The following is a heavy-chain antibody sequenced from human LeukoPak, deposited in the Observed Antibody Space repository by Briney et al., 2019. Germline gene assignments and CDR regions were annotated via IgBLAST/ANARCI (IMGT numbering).Heavy chain of an antibody. CDR2: LRYDGSNK. D-gene: IGHD6-13*01. V-gene: IGHV3-30*02. J-gene: IGHJ4*02. Sequence: PGGSLRLSCAASGFSFSSYGMQWVRQAPGKRLEWVAFLRYDGSNKYYADSVKGRFTISRDNSKNTLYLQMNSLRAEDTAVYYRAKPRSQLVFPDYWGQGTLVTVSS. CDR1: GFSFSSYG. CDR3: AKPRSQLVFPDY.